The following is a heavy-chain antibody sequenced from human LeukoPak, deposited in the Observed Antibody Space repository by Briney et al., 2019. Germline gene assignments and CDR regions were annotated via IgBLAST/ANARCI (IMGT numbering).Heavy chain of an antibody. D-gene: IGHD2-15*01. V-gene: IGHV1-2*06. CDR1: GYTFTGYY. Sequence: ASVKVSCKASGYTFTGYYMHWVRQAPGQGLEWMGRINPNSGGTNYAQKFQGRVTMTRDTSISTAYMELSRLRSDDTAVYYCARACCSGGSRYYSVDYWGQGTLVTVSS. CDR3: ARACCSGGSRYYSVDY. J-gene: IGHJ4*02. CDR2: INPNSGGT.